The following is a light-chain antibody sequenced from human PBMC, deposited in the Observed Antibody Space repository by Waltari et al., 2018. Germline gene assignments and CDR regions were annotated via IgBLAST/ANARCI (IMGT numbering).Light chain of an antibody. CDR1: QYVSSN. CDR3: QQYNAWPRT. CDR2: GAS. V-gene: IGKV3-15*01. Sequence: EIVMTQSQATLSLSPGDRATLSCRASQYVSSNLSWYQQKPGQAPRLLIYGASTRATRIPGRFSGSGSGTEFTLSISGLQSEDFALYYCQQYNAWPRTFGQGTKVEIK. J-gene: IGKJ1*01.